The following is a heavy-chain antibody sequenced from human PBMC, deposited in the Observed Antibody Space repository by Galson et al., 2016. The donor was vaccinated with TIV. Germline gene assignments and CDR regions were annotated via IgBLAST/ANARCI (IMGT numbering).Heavy chain of an antibody. CDR3: TCHSGYHYVNEYFHR. CDR1: GGIFRSQA. D-gene: IGHD3-22*01. V-gene: IGHV1-69*13. J-gene: IGHJ1*01. Sequence: SVKVSCRASGGIFRSQAISWVRQAPGQGLEWMGGIIATFATVTYAQKFQHRLSITADESTSTSYMELSSLTSEDTAVYYCTCHSGYHYVNEYFHRWGQGTLVTVSS. CDR2: IIATFATV.